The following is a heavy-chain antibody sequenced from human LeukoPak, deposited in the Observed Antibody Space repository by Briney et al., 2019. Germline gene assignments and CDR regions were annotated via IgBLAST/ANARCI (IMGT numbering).Heavy chain of an antibody. V-gene: IGHV1-8*02. CDR3: ARFGAGATHDDY. J-gene: IGHJ4*02. D-gene: IGHD1-26*01. CDR1: GYTFTSYD. Sequence: ASVKVSCKASGYTFTSYDINWVRQATGQGLEWMGWMNPNSGNTGYAQKFQGRVTMTTDTSTSTAYMELRSLRSDDTAVYYCARFGAGATHDDYWGQGTLVTVSS. CDR2: MNPNSGNT.